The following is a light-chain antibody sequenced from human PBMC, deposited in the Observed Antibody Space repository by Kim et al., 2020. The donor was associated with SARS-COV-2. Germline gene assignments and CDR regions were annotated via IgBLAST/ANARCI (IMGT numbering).Light chain of an antibody. V-gene: IGKV3-15*01. CDR3: QQYNRWPPYI. CDR1: QSVTSN. Sequence: VSPGERAPLSCGASQSVTSNLAWYQQRPGQAPRLRIYGASSRATGIPDRFSGSGSGTEFTLTISSLQPEDFALYYCQQYNRWPPYIFGQGTKLEIK. CDR2: GAS. J-gene: IGKJ2*01.